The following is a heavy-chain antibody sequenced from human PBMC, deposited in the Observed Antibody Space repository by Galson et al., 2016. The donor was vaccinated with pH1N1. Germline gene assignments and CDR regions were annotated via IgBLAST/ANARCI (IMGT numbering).Heavy chain of an antibody. Sequence: VKVSCKASGGTFGSYGINWVRQAPGQGLEWMGGIIPIFNTTKYAQNFQGRVTITADESTTTAYMDRTSLRSDDTAMYFCAREDYYDTDLSDWYFDLWGRGTLLTVSS. CDR1: GGTFGSYG. CDR3: AREDYYDTDLSDWYFDL. D-gene: IGHD3-22*01. V-gene: IGHV1-69*13. CDR2: IIPIFNTT. J-gene: IGHJ2*01.